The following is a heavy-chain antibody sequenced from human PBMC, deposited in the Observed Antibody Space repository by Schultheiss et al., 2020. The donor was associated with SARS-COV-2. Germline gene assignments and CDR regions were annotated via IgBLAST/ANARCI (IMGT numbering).Heavy chain of an antibody. V-gene: IGHV3-48*02. CDR1: GFTLSSHE. CDR3: ARADLYYYDSSGYQPTFYFDY. CDR2: ITISGAI. D-gene: IGHD3-22*01. J-gene: IGHJ4*02. Sequence: GGSLRLSCAASGFTLSSHEMNWVRQAPGKGLEWVSGITISGAIHYADSVKGRFTISRDNAKNSLYLQMNSLRDEDTAVYYCARADLYYYDSSGYQPTFYFDYWGQGTLVTVSS.